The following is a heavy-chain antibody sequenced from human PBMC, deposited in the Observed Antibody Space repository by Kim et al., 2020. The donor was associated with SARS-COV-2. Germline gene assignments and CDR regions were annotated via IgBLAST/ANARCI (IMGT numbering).Heavy chain of an antibody. CDR3: AKDSPLSMAGD. Sequence: GGSLRLSCVASGFTFSHYPMSWVRQAPGKGLEWVSAITNNAERTYYADSVKGRFTISRDNSKNTLYLQMNSLGAGDAAVYYCAKDSPLSMAGDWGQGTLVSVSS. J-gene: IGHJ4*02. V-gene: IGHV3-23*01. CDR2: ITNNAERT. D-gene: IGHD6-19*01. CDR1: GFTFSHYP.